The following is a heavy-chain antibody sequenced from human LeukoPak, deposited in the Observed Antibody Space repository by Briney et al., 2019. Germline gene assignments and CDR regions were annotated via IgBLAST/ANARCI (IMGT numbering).Heavy chain of an antibody. CDR3: AKGFSSSRYTLTYTPFFDY. Sequence: GGSLRLSCAASGFTFSSYTMSWVRQAPGKGLEWVSGISHIGGSTYYADSVKGRFTISRDNSKNILYLQINSLRAEDTAVYYCAKGFSSSRYTLTYTPFFDYWGQGTLVTVSS. V-gene: IGHV3-23*01. D-gene: IGHD6-13*01. CDR2: ISHIGGST. J-gene: IGHJ4*02. CDR1: GFTFSSYT.